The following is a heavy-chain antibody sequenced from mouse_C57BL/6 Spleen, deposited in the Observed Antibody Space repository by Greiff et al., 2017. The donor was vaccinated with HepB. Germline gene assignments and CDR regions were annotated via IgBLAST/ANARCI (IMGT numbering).Heavy chain of an antibody. Sequence: QVQLQQPGAELVKPGASVKLSCKASGYTFTSYWMHWVKQRPGRGLEWIGRIDPNSGGTKYNEKFKSKATLTVDKPSSTAYMQLSSLTSEDSAVYYCARAYYSNSGPGYYYAMDYWSQGTSVTVSS. D-gene: IGHD2-5*01. V-gene: IGHV1-72*01. CDR3: ARAYYSNSGPGYYYAMDY. J-gene: IGHJ4*01. CDR2: IDPNSGGT. CDR1: GYTFTSYW.